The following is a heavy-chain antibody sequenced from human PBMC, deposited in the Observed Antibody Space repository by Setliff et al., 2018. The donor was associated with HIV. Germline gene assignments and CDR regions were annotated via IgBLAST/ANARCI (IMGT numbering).Heavy chain of an antibody. J-gene: IGHJ4*02. CDR3: AKDFHDYSNYYFDY. D-gene: IGHD4-4*01. Sequence: LRLSCAASGFTFSDYYMSWIRQAPGKGLEWVSYISSSGSTIYYADSVKGRFTISRDNSKNTLYLQMNSLRAEDTAVYYCAKDFHDYSNYYFDYWGQGTLVTVSS. CDR2: ISSSGSTI. V-gene: IGHV3-11*01. CDR1: GFTFSDYY.